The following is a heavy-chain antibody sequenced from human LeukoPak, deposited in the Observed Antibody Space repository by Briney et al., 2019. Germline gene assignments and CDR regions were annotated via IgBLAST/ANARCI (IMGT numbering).Heavy chain of an antibody. CDR3: AKDAEHSSGWYPGN. D-gene: IGHD6-13*01. V-gene: IGHV3-30*18. CDR2: LLFDGNNK. J-gene: IGHJ4*02. Sequence: GGSLRLSCAASGFTFSTYGMHWVRQAPGKGLEWVAVLLFDGNNKYYADSVRGRFTISRDNSKNTLYLQMNSLRDEDTAVYYCAKDAEHSSGWYPGNWGQGTLVTVSP. CDR1: GFTFSTYG.